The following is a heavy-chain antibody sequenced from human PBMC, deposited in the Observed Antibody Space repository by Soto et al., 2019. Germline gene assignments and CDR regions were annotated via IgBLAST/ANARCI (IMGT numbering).Heavy chain of an antibody. J-gene: IGHJ2*01. V-gene: IGHV4-34*01. CDR3: AICEDFWYFDL. Sequence: QVQLQQWGAGLLKPSETLSLTCAVYGGSFSGYYWSWIRQPPGKGLEWIGEINHSGSTNYNPSLKSRVTISVDTSKNQFSLKLSSVTAADTAVYYCAICEDFWYFDLWGHGTLVTVSS. CDR2: INHSGST. D-gene: IGHD2-21*01. CDR1: GGSFSGYY.